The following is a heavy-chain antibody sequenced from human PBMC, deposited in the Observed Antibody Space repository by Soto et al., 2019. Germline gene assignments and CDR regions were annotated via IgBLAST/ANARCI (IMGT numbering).Heavy chain of an antibody. J-gene: IGHJ6*02. CDR3: AKGAGDRLSLGMDV. CDR1: GFGISDYG. CDR2: ISYDGSNT. Sequence: GGSLRLSCAASGFGISDYGMEWVRQAPGKGLEWVALISYDGSNTYYADSVKGRFTISRDNSKDTLFLQMTGLRREDTAVYYCAKGAGDRLSLGMDVWGQGTTVTVSS. D-gene: IGHD1-26*01. V-gene: IGHV3-30*18.